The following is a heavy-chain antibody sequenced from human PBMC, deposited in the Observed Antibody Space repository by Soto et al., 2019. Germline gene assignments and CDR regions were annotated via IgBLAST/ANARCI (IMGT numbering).Heavy chain of an antibody. CDR1: GGTFSSYS. Sequence: QVQLVQSGAEVKKPGSSVKVSCKASGGTFSSYSISWVRQAPGQGLEWMGRIIPILGIPYYAQQFQGRVLMAADKSTTSAAMELSSLTSEGTAVYYCARTGGYSGYDYLVSWGQGALVSVSA. V-gene: IGHV1-69*02. D-gene: IGHD5-12*01. CDR3: ARTGGYSGYDYLVS. CDR2: IIPILGIP. J-gene: IGHJ5*02.